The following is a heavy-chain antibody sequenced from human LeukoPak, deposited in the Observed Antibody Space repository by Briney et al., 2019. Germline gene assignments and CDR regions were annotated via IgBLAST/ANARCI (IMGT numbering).Heavy chain of an antibody. CDR2: ISGSGGST. CDR1: GFTFSSYA. J-gene: IGHJ3*02. Sequence: GGSLRLSCAASGFTFSSYAMSWVRQAPGKGLEWVSAISGSGGSTYYADSVKGRFTISRDNSKNTLYLQMNSLRAEDTAVYYCARMGTAAGTSYDAFDIWGQGTMVTVSS. V-gene: IGHV3-23*01. D-gene: IGHD6-13*01. CDR3: ARMGTAAGTSYDAFDI.